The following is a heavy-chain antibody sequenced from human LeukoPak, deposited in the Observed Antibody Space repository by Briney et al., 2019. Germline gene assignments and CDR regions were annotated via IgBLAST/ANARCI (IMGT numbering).Heavy chain of an antibody. Sequence: GASVKVSCKASGYTFTSSDINWVRQATGQGLEWMGWMNPNSGNTGYAQKFQGRVTITRNTSMGTAYMELSSLRSEDTAVYYCARAAATRGWFDPWGQGTLVTVSS. CDR2: MNPNSGNT. V-gene: IGHV1-8*03. J-gene: IGHJ5*02. CDR3: ARAAATRGWFDP. CDR1: GYTFTSSD. D-gene: IGHD2-15*01.